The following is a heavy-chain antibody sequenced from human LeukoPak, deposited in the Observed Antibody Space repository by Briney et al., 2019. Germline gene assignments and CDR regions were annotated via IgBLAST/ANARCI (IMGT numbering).Heavy chain of an antibody. CDR3: ARPNLGYCSGGSCCLRF. CDR2: IYSGGST. D-gene: IGHD2-15*01. Sequence: PGGSLRLSCAASGFTVSSNHMSWVRQAPGKGLEWVSVIYSGGSTYYADSVKGRFTISRDNSKNTLYFEMNSLRAEDTAVYYCARPNLGYCSGGSCCLRFWGQGTLVTVSS. V-gene: IGHV3-53*01. CDR1: GFTVSSNH. J-gene: IGHJ4*02.